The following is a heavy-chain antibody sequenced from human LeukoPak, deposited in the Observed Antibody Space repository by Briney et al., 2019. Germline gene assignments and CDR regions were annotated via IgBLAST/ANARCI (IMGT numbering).Heavy chain of an antibody. CDR3: ARDRGSGLDY. Sequence: GGSLRLSCAASGFTFSSYSMNWVRQAPGRGLEWVSSISSSSNYIYYADSVKGRFTISRDNSKNTLYLQMNSLRAEDTAVYYCARDRGSGLDYWGQGTLVTVSS. J-gene: IGHJ4*02. CDR2: ISSSSNYI. V-gene: IGHV3-21*01. D-gene: IGHD3-10*01. CDR1: GFTFSSYS.